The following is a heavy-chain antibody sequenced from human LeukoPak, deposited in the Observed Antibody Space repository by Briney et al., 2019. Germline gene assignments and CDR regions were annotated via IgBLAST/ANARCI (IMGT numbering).Heavy chain of an antibody. D-gene: IGHD1-26*01. CDR2: IRYDGSNK. V-gene: IGHV3-30*02. CDR3: ARGGVGATTYVWFDP. Sequence: PGGSLRLSCAASGLSFSNYAMYWVRQAPGKGLEWVAFIRYDGSNKYYADSVKGRFTISRDNSKNTLYLQMNSLRAEDTAVYYCARGGVGATTYVWFDPWGQGTLVTVSS. CDR1: GLSFSNYA. J-gene: IGHJ5*02.